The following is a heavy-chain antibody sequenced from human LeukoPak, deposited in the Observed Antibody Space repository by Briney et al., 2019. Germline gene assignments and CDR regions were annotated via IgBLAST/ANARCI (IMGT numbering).Heavy chain of an antibody. Sequence: SVKVSCKASGGTFSYYGISWVRQAPGQGLEWMGGIIPMFGTASYAQKFQGRVTITADESTSTAYMELSSLRSEDTAVYYCARRLIGPGVGVFDPWGQGTLVTVSS. V-gene: IGHV1-69*13. CDR3: ARRLIGPGVGVFDP. J-gene: IGHJ5*02. CDR2: IIPMFGTA. D-gene: IGHD1-26*01. CDR1: GGTFSYYG.